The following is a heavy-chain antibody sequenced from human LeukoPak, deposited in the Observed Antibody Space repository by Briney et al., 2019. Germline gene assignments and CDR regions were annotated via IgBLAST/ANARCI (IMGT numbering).Heavy chain of an antibody. CDR2: ISSSSNTI. CDR1: GFTFSSYS. Sequence: GGSLRLSCAASGFTFSSYSMNWVRQAPGKGLEWVSYISSSSNTIYYADSVKGRFTISRDNSKNTLYLQMNSLRAEDTAVYYCAKDRPEYDPSWGQGTLVTVSS. V-gene: IGHV3-48*01. D-gene: IGHD1-1*01. J-gene: IGHJ5*02. CDR3: AKDRPEYDPS.